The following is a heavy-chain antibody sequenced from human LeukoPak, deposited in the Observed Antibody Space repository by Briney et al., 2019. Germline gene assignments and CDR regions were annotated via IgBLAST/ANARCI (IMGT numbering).Heavy chain of an antibody. V-gene: IGHV3-33*01. CDR2: IWSDGTNK. Sequence: PGGSLRLSCAAAGFTFSHYAMHWVRQAPGKGLEWVAVIWSDGTNKYYAASVKGRFTISRDDSDKTVYLQMNSLRPEDTGVYYCARDAQRGFDYSNSLQYWGKGTPVTVST. D-gene: IGHD4-11*01. CDR3: ARDAQRGFDYSNSLQY. J-gene: IGHJ4*02. CDR1: GFTFSHYA.